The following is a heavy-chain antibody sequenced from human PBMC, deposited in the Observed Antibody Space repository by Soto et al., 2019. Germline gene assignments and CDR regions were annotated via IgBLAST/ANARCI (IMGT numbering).Heavy chain of an antibody. Sequence: KVSCKVSGYTLTELSMHWVRQAPGKGLEWMGGFDPEDGETIYAQKFQGRVTMTEDTSTDTAYMELSSLGSEDTAVYYCATSPDYSSSWYSPSYNWFDPWGQGTLVTVSS. CDR3: ATSPDYSSSWYSPSYNWFDP. CDR2: FDPEDGET. D-gene: IGHD6-13*01. V-gene: IGHV1-24*01. CDR1: GYTLTELS. J-gene: IGHJ5*02.